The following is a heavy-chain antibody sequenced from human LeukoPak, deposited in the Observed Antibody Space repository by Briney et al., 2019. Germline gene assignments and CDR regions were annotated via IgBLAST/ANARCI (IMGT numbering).Heavy chain of an antibody. CDR1: GYTLTELS. CDR2: FDPEDGET. CDR3: ATDRPVVVAATPSLDAFDI. V-gene: IGHV1-24*01. J-gene: IGHJ3*02. Sequence: ASVKVSCKVSGYTLTELSMHWVRQAPGKGLEWMGGFDPEDGETIYAQKFQGRVTMTEDTSTDTAYMELSSLRSEDTAVCYCATDRPVVVAATPSLDAFDIWGQGTMVTVSS. D-gene: IGHD2-15*01.